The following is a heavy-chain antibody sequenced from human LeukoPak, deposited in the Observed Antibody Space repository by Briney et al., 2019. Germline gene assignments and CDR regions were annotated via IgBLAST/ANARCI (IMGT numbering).Heavy chain of an antibody. Sequence: GGSLRLSCAASGFTFSSYSMNWVRQAPGKGLEWVSSISSSSSYIFYADSVKGRSTISRDNAKNLLHLQMNSLRAEDTAVYYCARGSTSTTYHFDNWGQGTLVTVSS. J-gene: IGHJ4*02. CDR3: ARGSTSTTYHFDN. D-gene: IGHD2-2*01. V-gene: IGHV3-21*01. CDR1: GFTFSSYS. CDR2: ISSSSSYI.